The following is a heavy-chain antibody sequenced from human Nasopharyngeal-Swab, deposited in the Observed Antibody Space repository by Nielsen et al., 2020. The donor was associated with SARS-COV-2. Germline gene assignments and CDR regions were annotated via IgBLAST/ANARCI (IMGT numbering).Heavy chain of an antibody. Sequence: SETLSLTCAVYGGSFSGYYWSWIRQPPGKVLEWIGEINHSGSTNYNPSLKSRVTISVDTSKNQFSLKLSSVTAADTAVYYCARSLRITIFGVVIISRWFDPWGQGTLVTVSS. D-gene: IGHD3-3*01. CDR3: ARSLRITIFGVVIISRWFDP. CDR1: GGSFSGYY. J-gene: IGHJ5*02. CDR2: INHSGST. V-gene: IGHV4-34*01.